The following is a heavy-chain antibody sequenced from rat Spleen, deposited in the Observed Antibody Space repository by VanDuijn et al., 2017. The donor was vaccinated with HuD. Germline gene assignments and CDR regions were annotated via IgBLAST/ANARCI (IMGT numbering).Heavy chain of an antibody. J-gene: IGHJ3*01. CDR2: ISSDGGRN. CDR3: ARPESTNWFAY. CDR1: GFTFSNYH. D-gene: IGHD1-5*01. Sequence: EVQLVESGGGLVQPGRSMKLSCAASGFTFSNYHMAWVRQAPTKGLEWVATISSDGGRNFYRDSVKGRFTISRDNAKSTLYLQMDSLRSEDTATYYCARPESTNWFAYWGQGTLVTVSS. V-gene: IGHV5-25*01.